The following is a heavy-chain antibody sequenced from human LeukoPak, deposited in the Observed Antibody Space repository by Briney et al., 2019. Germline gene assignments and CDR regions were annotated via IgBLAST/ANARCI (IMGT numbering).Heavy chain of an antibody. V-gene: IGHV4-59*01. D-gene: IGHD1-20*01. CDR3: ARGGRYNWNDELYYYMDV. J-gene: IGHJ6*03. Sequence: PSETLSLTCTVSGGSISSYYWSWIRQPPGKGLEWIGYIYYSGSTNYNPSLKSRVTISVDTSKNHFSLKLSSVTAADTAVYYCARGGRYNWNDELYYYMDVWGKGTTVTVSS. CDR2: IYYSGST. CDR1: GGSISSYY.